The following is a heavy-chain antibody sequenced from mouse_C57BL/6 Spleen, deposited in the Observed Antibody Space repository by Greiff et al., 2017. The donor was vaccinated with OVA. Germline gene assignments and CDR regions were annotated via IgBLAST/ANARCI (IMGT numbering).Heavy chain of an antibody. J-gene: IGHJ4*01. V-gene: IGHV1-39*01. Sequence: VQLMESGPELVQPGASVKISCTASGYSFTDYNMNWVKQSNGKSLEWIGVINPNYGTTSYNQKFKGKATLTVDQSSSTAYMQLNSLTSEDSAVYYCATKTFDDYCAMDYWGQGTSVTVSS. CDR1: GYSFTDYN. CDR3: ATKTFDDYCAMDY. D-gene: IGHD3-2*01. CDR2: INPNYGTT.